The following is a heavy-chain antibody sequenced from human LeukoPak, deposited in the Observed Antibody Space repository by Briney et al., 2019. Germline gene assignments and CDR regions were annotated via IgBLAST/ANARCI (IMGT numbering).Heavy chain of an antibody. J-gene: IGHJ4*02. V-gene: IGHV1-46*01. CDR2: INPSGGST. Sequence: ASAKVSCQASGYTLTTYYMHWVRQAPGQGLEWLGRINPSGGSTSYAQKFQGRITMTRDTSTSTVYMELSSLRSEDTAVYYCARVSGSYEYWGQGTLVTVSS. D-gene: IGHD1-26*01. CDR3: ARVSGSYEY. CDR1: GYTLTTYY.